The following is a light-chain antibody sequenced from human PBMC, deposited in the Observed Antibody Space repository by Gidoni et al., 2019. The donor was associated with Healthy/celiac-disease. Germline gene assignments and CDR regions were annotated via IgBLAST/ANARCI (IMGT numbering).Light chain of an antibody. CDR2: GAS. Sequence: DIMLTQSPGTLSLSPGERATRSCRASQSLSSSYLAWYQQKTGQAPRRLIYGASSRANGIPDRFSGRGSGTDFTLTISRLETEDFAVYYCQQYGSSPRTFGQGTKVEIK. V-gene: IGKV3-20*01. J-gene: IGKJ1*01. CDR3: QQYGSSPRT. CDR1: QSLSSSY.